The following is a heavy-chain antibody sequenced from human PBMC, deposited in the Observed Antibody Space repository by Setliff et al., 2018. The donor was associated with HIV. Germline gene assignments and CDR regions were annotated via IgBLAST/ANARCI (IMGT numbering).Heavy chain of an antibody. CDR3: ARGTYYNGGHLPLDS. CDR1: GGAFNDYY. CDR2: INHSGNI. J-gene: IGHJ4*02. D-gene: IGHD2-8*01. V-gene: IGHV4-34*01. Sequence: ASETLSLTCAVYGGAFNDYYWNWIRQPPGEGLQWIGEINHSGNINYNPSLRSRVTMSVDTSKKQFSLNVTSVTAADTADYYCARGTYYNGGHLPLDSWGQGALVTVSS.